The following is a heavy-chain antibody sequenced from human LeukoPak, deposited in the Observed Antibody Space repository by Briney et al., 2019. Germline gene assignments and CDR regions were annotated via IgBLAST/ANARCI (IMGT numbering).Heavy chain of an antibody. V-gene: IGHV3-66*01. CDR1: GFTVSSNY. D-gene: IGHD3-9*01. J-gene: IGHJ3*02. CDR3: ARDWYDNSDAFDI. Sequence: GGSLRLSCAASGFTVSSNYMSWVRQAPGEGLEWVSVIYSGGSTYYADSVKGRFTISRDNSKNTLYLQMNSLRAEDTAVYYCARDWYDNSDAFDIWGQGTMVTVSS. CDR2: IYSGGST.